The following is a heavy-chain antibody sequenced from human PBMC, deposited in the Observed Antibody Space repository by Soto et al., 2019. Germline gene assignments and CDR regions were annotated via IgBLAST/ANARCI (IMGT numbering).Heavy chain of an antibody. V-gene: IGHV2-5*02. CDR1: GFSLSTTRVG. Sequence: QITLKESGPTLVKPTKTLTLTCTFSGFSLSTTRVGVGWIRQPPGKALEWLALIYWDDDKRYSPFLKSRLTITKDTSKNQVVLTMTNMDPMDTATYFCAHTLVAGLGYYFDYWGQGTLVTVSS. CDR2: IYWDDDK. D-gene: IGHD6-19*01. CDR3: AHTLVAGLGYYFDY. J-gene: IGHJ4*02.